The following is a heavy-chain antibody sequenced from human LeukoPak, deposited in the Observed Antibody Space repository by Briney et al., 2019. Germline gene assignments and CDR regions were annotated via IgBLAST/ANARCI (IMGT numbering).Heavy chain of an antibody. J-gene: IGHJ6*03. CDR1: GFAFSTYE. CDR2: IHSSGSVI. Sequence: PGGSLRLSCTASGFAFSTYEMNWVRQASGKGLEWVSYIHSSGSVIHYADSVKGRFTISRDNAKNSLSLQMNSLRAEDTAVYYCASLVYYYYYMDVWGKGTTVTVSS. D-gene: IGHD3-10*01. CDR3: ASLVYYYYYMDV. V-gene: IGHV3-48*03.